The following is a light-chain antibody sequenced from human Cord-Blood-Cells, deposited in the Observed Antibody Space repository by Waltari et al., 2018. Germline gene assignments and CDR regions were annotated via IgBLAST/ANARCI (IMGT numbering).Light chain of an antibody. CDR3: QSYDSSNHVV. CDR2: EDN. CDR1: SSRLSPHS. Sequence: NFMLTHPHSVSASPGQTVTLPCTRSSSRLSPHSVLSYQQLPGSSPTAVIYEDNQRPSGVPDRFSGSIDSSSNSASLTISGLKTEDEADYYCQSYDSSNHVVFGGGTKLTVL. V-gene: IGLV6-57*01. J-gene: IGLJ2*01.